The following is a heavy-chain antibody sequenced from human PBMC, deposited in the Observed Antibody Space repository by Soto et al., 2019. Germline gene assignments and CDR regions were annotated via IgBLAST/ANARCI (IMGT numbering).Heavy chain of an antibody. CDR2: IIPIFGTA. D-gene: IGHD4-4*01. CDR1: GGTFSSYA. V-gene: IGHV1-69*13. J-gene: IGHJ6*03. Sequence: ASVKVSCKASGGTFSSYAISWMRQAPGQGLEWMGGIIPIFGTANYAQKFQGRVTITADESTSTAYMELSSLRSEDTAVYYCARVSRYSNYYYYYYMDVWGKGTTVTVSS. CDR3: ARVSRYSNYYYYYYMDV.